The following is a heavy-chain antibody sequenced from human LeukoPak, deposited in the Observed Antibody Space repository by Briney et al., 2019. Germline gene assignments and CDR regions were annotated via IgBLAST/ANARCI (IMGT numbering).Heavy chain of an antibody. Sequence: GGSLRLSCAASGFSVSSNYMSWVRQAPGKGLEWVSVIYSGGITYYADSVKGGFTISRDNSKNTLYLQMNSLRAEDTAVYYCARGSVAGVQFDYWGQGTLVTVSS. CDR3: ARGSVAGVQFDY. V-gene: IGHV3-53*01. CDR2: IYSGGIT. CDR1: GFSVSSNY. J-gene: IGHJ4*02. D-gene: IGHD6-19*01.